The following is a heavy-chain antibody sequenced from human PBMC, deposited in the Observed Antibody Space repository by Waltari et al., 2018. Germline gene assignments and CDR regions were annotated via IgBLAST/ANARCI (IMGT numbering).Heavy chain of an antibody. CDR1: GFTFNNYA. V-gene: IGHV3-23*03. CDR3: VKETAYGYYFDN. CDR2: ISSGGGA. D-gene: IGHD3-10*01. Sequence: EVQLLESGGGLIPPGGSLTLSCAAPGFTFNNYAMNWIRQAPGKGLEWVSVISSGGGAYYADSVKGRFTISRDNSKNTLYLQMSSLRLEDTAVYYCVKETAYGYYFDNWGQGTLVSVSS. J-gene: IGHJ4*02.